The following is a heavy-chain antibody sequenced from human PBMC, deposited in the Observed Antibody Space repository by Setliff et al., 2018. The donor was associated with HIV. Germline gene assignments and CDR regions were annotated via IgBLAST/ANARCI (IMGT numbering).Heavy chain of an antibody. D-gene: IGHD4-17*01. J-gene: IGHJ6*03. CDR1: GGSISSGGYY. CDR3: ARVPTVVTFYYYMDV. Sequence: LSLTCAVSGGSISSGGYYWSWIRQHPEKGLEWIGYIYYSGSTYHNPSLKSRVSISVDTSKNQISLKLSSVTAADTAVYYCARVPTVVTFYYYMDVWGKGTTVTVSS. CDR2: IYYSGST. V-gene: IGHV4-31*11.